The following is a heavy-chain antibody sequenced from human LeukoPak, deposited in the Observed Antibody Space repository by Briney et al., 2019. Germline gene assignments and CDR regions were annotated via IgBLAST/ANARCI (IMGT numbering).Heavy chain of an antibody. CDR1: GFTFSSYA. V-gene: IGHV3-30*04. CDR3: AREGGADYYYGMDV. J-gene: IGHJ6*02. D-gene: IGHD1-26*01. Sequence: PGGPLRLSCAASGFTFSSYAMHWVRQAPGKGLEWVAVISYDGSNKYYADSVKGRFTISRDNSKNTLYLQMNSLRAEDTAVYYCAREGGADYYYGMDVWGQGTTVTVSS. CDR2: ISYDGSNK.